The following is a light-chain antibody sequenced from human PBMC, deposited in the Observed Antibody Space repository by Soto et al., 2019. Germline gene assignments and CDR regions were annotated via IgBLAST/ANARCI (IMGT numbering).Light chain of an antibody. CDR1: QSVSSSY. CDR2: GAS. CDR3: QQYGSSPRT. V-gene: IGKV3-20*01. Sequence: EMVLTQSPGTLSLSPGERATLSCRAGQSVSSSYLAWYQQKPGQAPRLLIYGASSRATGIPDRFSGSGSGTDFTLTISRLEPEDFAVYYCQQYGSSPRTFGQGTKV. J-gene: IGKJ1*01.